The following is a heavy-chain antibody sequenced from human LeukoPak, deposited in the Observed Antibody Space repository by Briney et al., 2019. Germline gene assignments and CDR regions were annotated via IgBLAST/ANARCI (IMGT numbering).Heavy chain of an antibody. CDR2: IYYSGST. Sequence: SETLSLTCTVSGGSMSSGGYYWSWIRQHPGKGLEWIGYIYYSGSTYYNPSLKSRVTISVDTSKNQFSLKLSSVTAADTAVYYCARVGGYCSSTSCYTKGYDYWGQGTLVTVSS. J-gene: IGHJ4*02. CDR3: ARVGGYCSSTSCYTKGYDY. D-gene: IGHD2-2*02. V-gene: IGHV4-31*03. CDR1: GGSMSSGGYY.